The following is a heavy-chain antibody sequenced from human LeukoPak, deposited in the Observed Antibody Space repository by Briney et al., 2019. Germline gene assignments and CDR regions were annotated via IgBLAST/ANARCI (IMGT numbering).Heavy chain of an antibody. V-gene: IGHV4-59*01. CDR3: ARGRISPGYFDY. CDR1: GGSISSYY. CDR2: IYYSGST. Sequence: SETLSLTCTVSGGSISSYYWSWIWQPPGKELEWIGYIYYSGSTNYNPSLKSRVTISVDTSKNQFSLKLSSVTAADTAVYYCARGRISPGYFDYWGQGTLVTVSS. J-gene: IGHJ4*02.